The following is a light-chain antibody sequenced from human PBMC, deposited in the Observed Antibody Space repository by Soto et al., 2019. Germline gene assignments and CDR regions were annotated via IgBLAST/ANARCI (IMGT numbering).Light chain of an antibody. Sequence: IVMTQSPATLSVSPGERAILSCRASQSVSRKLAWYQQKPGQAPRLLIHGASTRATGVPARFSGSGSGTQFTLTISGLQSDDLAVYFCQQYNIWPRTFGQGTKVDIK. J-gene: IGKJ1*01. V-gene: IGKV3-15*01. CDR2: GAS. CDR3: QQYNIWPRT. CDR1: QSVSRK.